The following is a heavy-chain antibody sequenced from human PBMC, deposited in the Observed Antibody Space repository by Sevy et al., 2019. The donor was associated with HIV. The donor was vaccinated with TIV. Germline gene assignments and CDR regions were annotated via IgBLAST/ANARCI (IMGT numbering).Heavy chain of an antibody. Sequence: GGSLRLSCAGTGFTFSSYVMSWVRQAPGKGLEWVAGIGGSGSSTYYADSVRGRFTVSRDNSKNTLYLQMNRLRVEDMAVYFCAHGRGYSTPRVFDFWGQGTLVTVSS. J-gene: IGHJ4*02. CDR1: GFTFSSYV. CDR2: IGGSGSST. CDR3: AHGRGYSTPRVFDF. D-gene: IGHD5-12*01. V-gene: IGHV3-23*01.